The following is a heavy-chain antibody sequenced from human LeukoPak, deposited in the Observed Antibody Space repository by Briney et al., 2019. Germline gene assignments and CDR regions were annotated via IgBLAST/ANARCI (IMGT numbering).Heavy chain of an antibody. Sequence: PGGSLRLSCAASGFTFSSYSMNWVRQAPGKGLEWVSSISSSSSSYIYYADSVKGRLTISRDNAKNSLYLQMNSLRAEDTAVYYCAKGASEGSPLWADAFDIWGQGTMVTVSS. CDR3: AKGASEGSPLWADAFDI. J-gene: IGHJ3*02. D-gene: IGHD1-26*01. V-gene: IGHV3-21*01. CDR1: GFTFSSYS. CDR2: ISSSSSSYI.